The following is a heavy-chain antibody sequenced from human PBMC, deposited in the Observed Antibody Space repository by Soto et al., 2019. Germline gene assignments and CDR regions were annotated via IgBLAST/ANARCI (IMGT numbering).Heavy chain of an antibody. D-gene: IGHD6-13*01. J-gene: IGHJ4*02. V-gene: IGHV3-48*03. CDR1: GFTFSSYE. Sequence: EVQLVESGGGLVQPGGSLRLSCAASGFTFSSYEMNWVRQAPGKGLEWVSYISSSGSTIYYADSVKGRCTISRDNAKNSLYLQMNSLRAEDSAVYYCARDLSALPSREGYWGQGTLVTVSS. CDR2: ISSSGSTI. CDR3: ARDLSALPSREGY.